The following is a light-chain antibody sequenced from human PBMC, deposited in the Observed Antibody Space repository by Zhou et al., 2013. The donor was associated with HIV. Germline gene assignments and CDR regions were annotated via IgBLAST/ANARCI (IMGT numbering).Light chain of an antibody. CDR2: AAS. CDR1: QGISSY. J-gene: IGKJ4*01. Sequence: IQLTQSPSSLSASVGDRVTITCQAGQGISSYLAWYQQKPGKAPKLLIYAASTLQSGVPSRFSGSGSGTDFTFTINSLQPEDIGTYYCQQYDNVPPATFGGGTKVEIK. CDR3: QQYDNVPPAT. V-gene: IGKV1-33*01.